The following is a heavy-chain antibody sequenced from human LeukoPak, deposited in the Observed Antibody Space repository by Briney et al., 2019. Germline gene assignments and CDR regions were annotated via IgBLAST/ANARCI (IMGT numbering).Heavy chain of an antibody. Sequence: SVKVSCKASGGTFSSYAISWVRQAPGHGLEWIGRIIPIFGTANYAQKFQGRVTIITDESTSTAYMELSSLRSEDTAVYYCASRSGFTSVFPFDYWGQGTLVTVSS. V-gene: IGHV1-69*05. J-gene: IGHJ4*02. CDR2: IIPIFGTA. D-gene: IGHD3-10*01. CDR1: GGTFSSYA. CDR3: ASRSGFTSVFPFDY.